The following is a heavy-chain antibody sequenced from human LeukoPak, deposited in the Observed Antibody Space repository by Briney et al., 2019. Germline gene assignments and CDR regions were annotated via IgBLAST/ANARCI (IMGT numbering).Heavy chain of an antibody. J-gene: IGHJ5*02. CDR2: KQNDGSTT. V-gene: IGHV3-30*02. CDR1: GFTFSSYG. D-gene: IGHD3-3*01. Sequence: GGSLRLSCAASGFTFSSYGMHWVRQAPGKGLEWVAFKQNDGSTTFYAESVKGRFTISRDNFKNTLFLQMNSLRTDDTAVYYCGREQSAYYVHAFDPWGQGTLVTVSS. CDR3: GREQSAYYVHAFDP.